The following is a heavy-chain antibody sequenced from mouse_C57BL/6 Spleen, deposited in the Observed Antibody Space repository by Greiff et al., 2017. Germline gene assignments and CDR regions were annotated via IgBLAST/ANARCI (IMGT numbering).Heavy chain of an antibody. J-gene: IGHJ2*01. CDR3: ARGALDSSGDY. Sequence: QVQLQQPGAELVMPGASVKLSCKASGYTFTSYWMHWVKQRPGQGLEWIGEIAPSDSYTNYNQKFKGKSTLTVDKSSSTAYMQLSSLTSEDSAVYYCARGALDSSGDYWGQGTTLTVSS. CDR2: IAPSDSYT. CDR1: GYTFTSYW. D-gene: IGHD3-2*02. V-gene: IGHV1-69*01.